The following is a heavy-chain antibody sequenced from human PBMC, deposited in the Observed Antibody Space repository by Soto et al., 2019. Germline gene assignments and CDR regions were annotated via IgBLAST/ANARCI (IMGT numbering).Heavy chain of an antibody. Sequence: QITLKESGPTLVKPTQTLTLTCTFSGFSLSTSGVGVGWIRQPPGKALEWLALIYWDDDKRYSPSLKSRLTITQDXXKXQXXLTMTNMDPVDTATYYCARRPVVVAATLDAEYFQHWGQGTLVTVSS. D-gene: IGHD2-15*01. V-gene: IGHV2-5*02. J-gene: IGHJ1*01. CDR1: GFSLSTSGVG. CDR2: IYWDDDK. CDR3: ARRPVVVAATLDAEYFQH.